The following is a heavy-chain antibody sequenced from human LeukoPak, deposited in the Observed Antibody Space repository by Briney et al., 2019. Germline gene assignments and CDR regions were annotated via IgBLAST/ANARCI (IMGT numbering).Heavy chain of an antibody. D-gene: IGHD2-8*01. CDR1: GYTFTSNV. V-gene: IGHV7-4-1*02. CDR3: ASFFCTSALCYYLDY. Sequence: GASVKVSCKASGYTFTSNVLGWVRPAPGQGLEWMGWINTNTGNPTYAQGFTGRFVFSLDTSDNTAYLQISSLQAEDTAVYSCASFFCTSALCYYLDYWGQGTLVTVSS. CDR2: INTNTGNP. J-gene: IGHJ4*02.